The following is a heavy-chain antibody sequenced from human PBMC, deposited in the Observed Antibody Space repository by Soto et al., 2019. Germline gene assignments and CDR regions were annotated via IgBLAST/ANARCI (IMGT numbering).Heavy chain of an antibody. D-gene: IGHD5-18*01. CDR1: GGSISSSSYY. J-gene: IGHJ5*02. V-gene: IGHV4-39*01. Sequence: QLQLQESGPGLVKPSETLSLTCTVSGGSISSSSYYWGWIRQPPGKGLEWIGTINYSGSTYYNPSLNSRVTISVDTSKNQFSLKVGSVTAADTAIYYCARLPRIQLWLGWLDPWGQETLVTVSS. CDR3: ARLPRIQLWLGWLDP. CDR2: INYSGST.